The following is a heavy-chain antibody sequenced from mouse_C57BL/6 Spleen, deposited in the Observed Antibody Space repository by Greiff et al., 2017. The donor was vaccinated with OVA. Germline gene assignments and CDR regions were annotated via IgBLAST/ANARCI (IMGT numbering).Heavy chain of an antibody. CDR1: GYTFTDYN. CDR3: ARQLGLYFDY. CDR2: INPNNGGT. J-gene: IGHJ2*01. Sequence: EVKLVESGPELVKPGASVKIPCKASGYTFTDYNMDWVKQSHGKSLEWIGDINPNNGGTIYNQKFKGKATLTVDKSSSTAYMELRSLTSEDTAVYYCARQLGLYFDYWGQGTTLTVSS. V-gene: IGHV1-18*01. D-gene: IGHD4-1*02.